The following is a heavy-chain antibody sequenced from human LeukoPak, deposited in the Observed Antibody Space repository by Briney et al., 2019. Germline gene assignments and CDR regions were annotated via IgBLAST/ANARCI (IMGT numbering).Heavy chain of an antibody. CDR2: VHYSGST. D-gene: IGHD5-12*01. CDR3: ARYRYSGYEFDY. J-gene: IGHJ4*02. V-gene: IGHV4-59*01. Sequence: SETLSLTCTVSGGSISGYYWSWTRQPPGKGLEWIGFVHYSGSTNYNPSLKSRVTISVDTSKNQFSLKLNSVTAADTAVYYCARYRYSGYEFDYWGQGTLVTVSS. CDR1: GGSISGYY.